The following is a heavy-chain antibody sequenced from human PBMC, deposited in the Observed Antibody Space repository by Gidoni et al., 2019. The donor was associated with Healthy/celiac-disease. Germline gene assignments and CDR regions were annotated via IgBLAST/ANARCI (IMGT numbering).Heavy chain of an antibody. CDR2: IQLDGSEK. CDR3: ARSDYGDYADY. D-gene: IGHD4-17*01. J-gene: IGHJ4*02. CDR1: GFTFSSYW. V-gene: IGHV3-7*01. Sequence: EVQLVESGGGLVQPGGSLRLACAASGFTFSSYWMSWVRKAPGKGMGGVANIQLDGSEKYYVDSVKCRFTISRDNAKNSLYLQMNSLRAEDTAVYYCARSDYGDYADYWGQGTLVTVSS.